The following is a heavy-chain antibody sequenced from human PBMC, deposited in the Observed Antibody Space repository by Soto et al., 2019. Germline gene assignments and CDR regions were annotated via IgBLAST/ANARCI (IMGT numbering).Heavy chain of an antibody. CDR1: GFSFSSYA. J-gene: IGHJ4*02. Sequence: GGSLRLSCSASGFSFSSYAMHWVRQAPGKGLEYVSAISSNGGSTYYADSVKGRFTISRDNSKNTLYLQMSSLRAEDTAVYYCVKQLEMATNHDLSEFDYWGQGTLVTVSS. CDR3: VKQLEMATNHDLSEFDY. V-gene: IGHV3-64D*08. D-gene: IGHD5-12*01. CDR2: ISSNGGST.